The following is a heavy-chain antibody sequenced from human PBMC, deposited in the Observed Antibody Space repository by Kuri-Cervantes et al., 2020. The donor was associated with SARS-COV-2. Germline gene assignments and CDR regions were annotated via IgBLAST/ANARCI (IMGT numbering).Heavy chain of an antibody. CDR3: ATRGDYNSGFFDN. CDR2: IKEDGNEK. Sequence: GESLKSSCAASGFTFSSYWMTWVRQAPGQGLEWVANIKEDGNEKYYVDSVKGRFTISRDNAKNLPYLEMNSLRGEDTAEYYCATRGDYNSGFFDNWGQGTLVTVSS. CDR1: GFTFSSYW. V-gene: IGHV3-7*01. D-gene: IGHD3-10*01. J-gene: IGHJ4*02.